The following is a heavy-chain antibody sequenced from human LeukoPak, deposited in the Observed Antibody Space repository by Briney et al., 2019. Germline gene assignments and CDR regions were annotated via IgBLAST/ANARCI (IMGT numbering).Heavy chain of an antibody. D-gene: IGHD4-11*01. CDR3: ASGPTVTTIDY. CDR1: GGSISSSSYY. J-gene: IGHJ4*02. Sequence: SETLSLTCPVSGGSISSSSYYWGWIRQPPGKGLEWIGRIYYSGSTYYNPSLKSRVTISVDTSKNQFSLKLSSVTAADTAVYYCASGPTVTTIDYWGQGTLVTVSS. CDR2: IYYSGST. V-gene: IGHV4-39*01.